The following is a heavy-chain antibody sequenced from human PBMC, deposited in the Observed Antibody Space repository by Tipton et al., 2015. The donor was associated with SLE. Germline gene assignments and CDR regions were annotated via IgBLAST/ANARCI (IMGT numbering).Heavy chain of an antibody. V-gene: IGHV3-30*02. CDR1: GLTFSNYD. CDR2: MHHDGYNI. CDR3: AKDGGWGFGD. D-gene: IGHD3-10*01. Sequence: QVQLVQSGGGVVQPGGSLRLSCAASGLTFSNYDMHWVRQAPGKGLEWVAFMHHDGYNIYYADAVKGRFTISRDNSKNTLYLQMNSLRPEDTAVYYCAKDGGWGFGDWGQGTLVTVSS. J-gene: IGHJ4*02.